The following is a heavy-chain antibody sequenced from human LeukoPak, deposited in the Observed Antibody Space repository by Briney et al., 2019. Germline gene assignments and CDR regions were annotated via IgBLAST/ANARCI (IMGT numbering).Heavy chain of an antibody. Sequence: PGGSLRLSCAASGFTFSSYSMNWVRQAPGKGLEWVSAISGSGGSTYYADSVKGRFTISRDNSKNTLYLQMNSLRAEDTAVYYCAKESWAGRYGDSYWYFDLWGRGTLVTVSS. D-gene: IGHD4-17*01. CDR3: AKESWAGRYGDSYWYFDL. CDR1: GFTFSSYS. J-gene: IGHJ2*01. CDR2: ISGSGGST. V-gene: IGHV3-23*01.